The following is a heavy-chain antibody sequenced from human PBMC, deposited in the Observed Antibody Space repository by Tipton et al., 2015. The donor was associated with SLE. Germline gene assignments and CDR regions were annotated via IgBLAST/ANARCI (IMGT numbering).Heavy chain of an antibody. CDR1: GFTFINAW. CDR3: ARGKYYFDY. Sequence: SLRLSCADSGFTFINAWMSWVRQAPGKGLEWVANIKEDGSEKHYVDSVKDRLTISRDNAKNSLYLQMNSLRAEDTAVYYCARGKYYFDYWGQGALVTVSS. J-gene: IGHJ4*02. V-gene: IGHV3-7*01. CDR2: IKEDGSEK. D-gene: IGHD2/OR15-2a*01.